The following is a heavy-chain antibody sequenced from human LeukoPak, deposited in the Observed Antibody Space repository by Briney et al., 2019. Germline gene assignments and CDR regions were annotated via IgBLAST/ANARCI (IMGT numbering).Heavy chain of an antibody. CDR1: GFTFSSYG. D-gene: IGHD3-10*01. Sequence: PGGSLRLSCEASGFTFSSYGVHWVRQAPGKGLEWVAFIRNDGSNKYYADSVKGRFTISRDNSKNSLYLQMNSLRAEDTAVYYCARGRFLVSGRYYRNNYFDYWGQGTLVTVSS. J-gene: IGHJ4*02. CDR3: ARGRFLVSGRYYRNNYFDY. V-gene: IGHV3-30*02. CDR2: IRNDGSNK.